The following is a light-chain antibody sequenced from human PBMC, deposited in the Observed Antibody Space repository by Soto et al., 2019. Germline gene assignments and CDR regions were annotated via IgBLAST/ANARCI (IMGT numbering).Light chain of an antibody. CDR3: LQYNDWPPKQYT. Sequence: EIVMTQSPATLSVSPGERVTLSCRASQSVSSDLAWYQHKPGQAPRLLIYGASTRATTTPARFSGSGSETEFSLSISSLQSEDFAVYYCLQYNDWPPKQYTFGQGTKLEIK. CDR2: GAS. V-gene: IGKV3-15*01. J-gene: IGKJ2*01. CDR1: QSVSSD.